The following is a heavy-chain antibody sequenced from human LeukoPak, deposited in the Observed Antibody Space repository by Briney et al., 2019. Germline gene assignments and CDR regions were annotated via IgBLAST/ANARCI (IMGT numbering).Heavy chain of an antibody. CDR1: GGTFSSYA. Sequence: GSSVKVSCKASGGTFSSYAISWVRQAPGQGLEWMGGIIPIFGTANYAQKFQGRVTVTADESTSTAYMELSSLRSEDTAVYYCARALTYNWNYDSYFDYWGQGTLVTVSS. J-gene: IGHJ4*02. CDR2: IIPIFGTA. V-gene: IGHV1-69*01. CDR3: ARALTYNWNYDSYFDY. D-gene: IGHD1-7*01.